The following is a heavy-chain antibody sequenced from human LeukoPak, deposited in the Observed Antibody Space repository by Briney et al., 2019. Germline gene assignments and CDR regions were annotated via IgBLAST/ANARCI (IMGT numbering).Heavy chain of an antibody. J-gene: IGHJ4*02. D-gene: IGHD5-18*01. Sequence: GGSLRLSCAASGFTFSSYAMSWVRQAPGKGLEWVSAISGSGGSTYYADSVKGRFTISRDNSKNTLYLQMSSLRAEDTAVYYCAKREYSYGLYYFDYWGQGTLVTVSS. CDR1: GFTFSSYA. V-gene: IGHV3-23*01. CDR3: AKREYSYGLYYFDY. CDR2: ISGSGGST.